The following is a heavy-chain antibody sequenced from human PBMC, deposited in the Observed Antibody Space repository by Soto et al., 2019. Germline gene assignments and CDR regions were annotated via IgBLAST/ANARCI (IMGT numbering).Heavy chain of an antibody. V-gene: IGHV4-59*01. CDR3: ARGIRGSGSFYYYYDGMDV. CDR1: GGSISSYY. J-gene: IGHJ6*02. Sequence: PSETLSLTCTVSGGSISSYYWSWIRQPPGKGLEWIGYIYYSGSTNYNPSLKSRATISVDTSKNQFSLKLSSVTAADTAVYYCARGIRGSGSFYYYYDGMDVFGQGTTVTVSS. D-gene: IGHD3-10*01. CDR2: IYYSGST.